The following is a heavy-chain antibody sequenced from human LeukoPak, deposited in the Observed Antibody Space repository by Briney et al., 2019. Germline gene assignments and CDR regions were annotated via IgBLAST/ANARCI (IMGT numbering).Heavy chain of an antibody. CDR3: ARADSGSPSVLDY. CDR2: IGSAGAT. CDR1: GFTFSDYD. D-gene: IGHD1-26*01. V-gene: IGHV3-13*04. Sequence: GGSLRLSCAPSGFTFSDYDMHWDRQPAGKGLGWVSAIGSAGATYYPDTVKGRFTITRDNDKNAFYLEMNKLRAGDTAVYYCARADSGSPSVLDYWGQGTLVTVSS. J-gene: IGHJ4*02.